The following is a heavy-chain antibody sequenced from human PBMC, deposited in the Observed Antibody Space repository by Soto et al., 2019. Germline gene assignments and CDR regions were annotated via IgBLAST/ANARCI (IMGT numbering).Heavy chain of an antibody. Sequence: GGSLRLSCAASGVTFSSYAMSWVRQAPGKGLEWVSAISGSGGSTYYADSVKGRFTISRDNSKNTLYLQMNSLRAEDTAVYYSAKSRLRYFDWWYWGQGTLVTVSS. D-gene: IGHD3-9*01. CDR3: AKSRLRYFDWWY. CDR2: ISGSGGST. CDR1: GVTFSSYA. J-gene: IGHJ4*02. V-gene: IGHV3-23*01.